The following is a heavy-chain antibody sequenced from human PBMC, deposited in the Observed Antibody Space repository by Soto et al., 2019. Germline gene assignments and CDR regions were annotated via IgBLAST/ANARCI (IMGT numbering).Heavy chain of an antibody. CDR2: IIPIFGTA. CDR1: GGTFSSYA. V-gene: IGHV1-69*12. D-gene: IGHD3-3*02. Sequence: QVQLVQSGAEVKKPGSSVKVSCKASGGTFSSYAISWVRQAPGQGLEWMGGIIPIFGTANYAQKYQGRVTITADESTSTASMELSSVRSEDTSVYYCATHFWGGQSRSDYYGMDVWGQGTTVTVSS. CDR3: ATHFWGGQSRSDYYGMDV. J-gene: IGHJ6*02.